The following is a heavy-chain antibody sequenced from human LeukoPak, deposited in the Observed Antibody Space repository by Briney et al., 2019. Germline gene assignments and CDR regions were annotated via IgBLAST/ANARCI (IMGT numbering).Heavy chain of an antibody. CDR3: ARDPDYGELVGAFDI. D-gene: IGHD4-17*01. V-gene: IGHV4-39*07. CDR2: IYYSGST. CDR1: GGSISSSSYY. J-gene: IGHJ3*02. Sequence: SETLSLTCTVSGGSISSSSYYWGWIRQPPGKGLEWIGSIYYSGSTYYNPSLKSRVTISVDTSKNQFSLKLSSVTAADTAVYYCARDPDYGELVGAFDIWGQGTMVTVSS.